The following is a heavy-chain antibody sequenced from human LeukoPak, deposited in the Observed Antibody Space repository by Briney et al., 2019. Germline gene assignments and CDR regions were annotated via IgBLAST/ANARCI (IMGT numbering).Heavy chain of an antibody. CDR1: GFTFSSYG. Sequence: GGSLRLSCAASGFTFSSYGMHWVRQAPGKGLEGVAVIWYDGSNKYYADSVKGRFTISRDNSKNTLYLQMNSLRAEDTAVYYCAREATNFPADAFDIWGQGTMVTVSS. J-gene: IGHJ3*02. CDR2: IWYDGSNK. V-gene: IGHV3-33*01. CDR3: AREATNFPADAFDI. D-gene: IGHD5-12*01.